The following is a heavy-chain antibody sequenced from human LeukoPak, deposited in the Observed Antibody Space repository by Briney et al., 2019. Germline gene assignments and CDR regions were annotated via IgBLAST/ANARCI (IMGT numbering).Heavy chain of an antibody. Sequence: GGSLILSCAASGFTFSSYSMNWVRQAPGKGLEWVSSISSSSSYIYYADSVKGRFTISRDNAKNSLYLQMNSLRAEDTAVYYCARATGYSSSWELDYWGQGTLVTVSS. J-gene: IGHJ4*02. D-gene: IGHD6-13*01. CDR1: GFTFSSYS. CDR2: ISSSSSYI. CDR3: ARATGYSSSWELDY. V-gene: IGHV3-21*01.